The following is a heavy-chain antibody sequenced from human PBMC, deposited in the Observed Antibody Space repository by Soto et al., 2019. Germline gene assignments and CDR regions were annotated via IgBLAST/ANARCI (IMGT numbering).Heavy chain of an antibody. CDR1: GGSIRSGVYY. V-gene: IGHV4-31*03. J-gene: IGHJ5*02. D-gene: IGHD3-10*01. Sequence: SETLSLTCTVSGGSIRSGVYYWSWIRQQPGKGLEWIGYIYYSGSTYHNPSLKSRVTISVDTSKSQFSLKLSSVTAADTAVYYCASYTSGSGGNWFDPWGQGTLVTVSS. CDR2: IYYSGST. CDR3: ASYTSGSGGNWFDP.